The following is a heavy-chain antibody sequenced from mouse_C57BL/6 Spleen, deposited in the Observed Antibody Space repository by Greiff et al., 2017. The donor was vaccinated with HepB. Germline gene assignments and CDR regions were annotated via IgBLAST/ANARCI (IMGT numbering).Heavy chain of an antibody. J-gene: IGHJ4*01. Sequence: QVQLKQSGPGLVQPSQSLSITCTVSGFSLTSYGVHWVRQSPGKGLEWLGVIWSGGSTDYNAAFISRLSTSKDNSKGQVFFKMNSLQADDTAIYYCARNGPTTTVAPYYAMDYWGQGTSVTVSS. CDR2: IWSGGST. V-gene: IGHV2-2*01. CDR1: GFSLTSYG. D-gene: IGHD1-1*01. CDR3: ARNGPTTTVAPYYAMDY.